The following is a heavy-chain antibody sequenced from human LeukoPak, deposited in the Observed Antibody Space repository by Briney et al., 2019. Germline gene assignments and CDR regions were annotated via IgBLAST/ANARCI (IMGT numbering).Heavy chain of an antibody. Sequence: GASVKVSCKASGYTFTSYAMNWVRQAPGQGLEWMGWINTNTGNPTYAQGFTGRFVFSLDTSVSTAYLQISSLKAEDTAVYYCARLVPWGATWENDYWGQGTLVTVSS. V-gene: IGHV7-4-1*02. CDR3: ARLVPWGATWENDY. J-gene: IGHJ4*02. D-gene: IGHD1-26*01. CDR2: INTNTGNP. CDR1: GYTFTSYA.